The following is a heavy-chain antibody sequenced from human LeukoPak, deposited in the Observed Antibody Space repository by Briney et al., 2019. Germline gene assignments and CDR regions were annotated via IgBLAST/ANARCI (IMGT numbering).Heavy chain of an antibody. CDR3: ATSKSGITMGFDP. J-gene: IGHJ5*02. D-gene: IGHD3-10*01. V-gene: IGHV4-39*07. CDR2: IFYNGGP. CDR1: GDSITNSNYY. Sequence: SETLSLTCTASGDSITNSNYYWGWVRQSPGRGLEWLGNIFYNGGPYYNPSFKSRVTMSVDTSKNQFSLKLSSVTAADTAVYYCATSKSGITMGFDPWGQGTLVTVSS.